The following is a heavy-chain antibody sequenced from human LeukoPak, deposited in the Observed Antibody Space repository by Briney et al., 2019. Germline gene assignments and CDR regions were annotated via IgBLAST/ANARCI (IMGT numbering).Heavy chain of an antibody. V-gene: IGHV3-33*01. CDR3: ARDLGAAGSFYFDY. J-gene: IGHJ4*02. CDR1: GFTFSSYG. CDR2: IWYDGSNK. Sequence: GGSLRLSCVGSGFTFSSYGMHWVRQAPGKGLEWVAVIWYDGSNKYYADSVRGRFTISRDDSKNTLYLEMTSLRADDTAVYSCARDLGAAGSFYFDYWGQGTLVAVSS. D-gene: IGHD3-16*01.